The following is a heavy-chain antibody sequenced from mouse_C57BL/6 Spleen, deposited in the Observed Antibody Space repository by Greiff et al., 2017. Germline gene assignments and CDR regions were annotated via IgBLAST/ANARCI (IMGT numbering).Heavy chain of an antibody. Sequence: EVMLVESGGDLVKPGGSLKLSCAASGFTFSSYGMSWVRQTPDKRLEWVATISSGGSYTYYPDSVKGRFTISRDNAKNTLYLQMSSLKSEDTAMYYCARQGGSSYFDDWGEGTTLTVSS. D-gene: IGHD1-1*01. V-gene: IGHV5-6*02. CDR2: ISSGGSYT. CDR1: GFTFSSYG. J-gene: IGHJ2*01. CDR3: ARQGGSSYFDD.